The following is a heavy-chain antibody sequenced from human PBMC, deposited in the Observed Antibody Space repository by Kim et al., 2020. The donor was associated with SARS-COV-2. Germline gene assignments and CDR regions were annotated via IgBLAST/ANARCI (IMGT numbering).Heavy chain of an antibody. V-gene: IGHV1-2*02. Sequence: ASVKVSCKASGYTFTGYYMHWVRQAPGQGLEWMGWINPNSGGTNYAQKFQGRVTMTRDTSISTAYMELSRLRSDDTAVYYCARCPGYIAAAGQGYYYGMDVWGQGTTVTVSS. CDR3: ARCPGYIAAAGQGYYYGMDV. D-gene: IGHD6-13*01. CDR2: INPNSGGT. J-gene: IGHJ6*02. CDR1: GYTFTGYY.